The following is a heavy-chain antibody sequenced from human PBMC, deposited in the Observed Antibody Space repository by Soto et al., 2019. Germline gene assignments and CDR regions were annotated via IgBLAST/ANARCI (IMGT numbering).Heavy chain of an antibody. Sequence: QVQLVESGGGVVQSGRSLRLSCAASGFTLTSSGMHWVRQAPGKGLEWVAVIWADGTTKDYADSLKGRFTISRDNSQNTLYLQMNSLRADDTAVYYCASDSGAAPFDYWGQGTLVTVSS. CDR2: IWADGTTK. CDR1: GFTLTSSG. D-gene: IGHD1-26*01. J-gene: IGHJ4*02. CDR3: ASDSGAAPFDY. V-gene: IGHV3-33*01.